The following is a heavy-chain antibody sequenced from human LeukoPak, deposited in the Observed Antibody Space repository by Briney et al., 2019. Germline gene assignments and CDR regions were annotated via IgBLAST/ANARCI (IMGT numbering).Heavy chain of an antibody. CDR2: IYHSGST. V-gene: IGHV4-38-2*02. J-gene: IGHJ3*02. CDR1: GYSISSGYY. D-gene: IGHD3-22*01. Sequence: SETLSLTCTVSGYSISSGYYWAWIRQPPGKGLEWIGNIYHSGSTYYNPSLKSRVTISVDTSKNQFSLKLSSVTAADTAVYYCASLQNYYDSSAFDIWGQGTMVTVSS. CDR3: ASLQNYYDSSAFDI.